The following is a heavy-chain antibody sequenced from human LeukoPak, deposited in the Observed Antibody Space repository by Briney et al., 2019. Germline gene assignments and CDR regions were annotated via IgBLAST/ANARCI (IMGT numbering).Heavy chain of an antibody. CDR3: AKDPGPRSRATVTTGLPYYFDY. V-gene: IGHV3-23*01. J-gene: IGHJ4*02. CDR2: ISGSGGSA. D-gene: IGHD4-11*01. CDR1: GFTFSSYA. Sequence: GGSLRLSCAASGFTFSSYAMSWVRQAPGKGLEWVSAISGSGGSAYYADSVKGRFTISRDNSKNTLYLQMNSLRAEDTAVYYCAKDPGPRSRATVTTGLPYYFDYWGQGTLVTVSS.